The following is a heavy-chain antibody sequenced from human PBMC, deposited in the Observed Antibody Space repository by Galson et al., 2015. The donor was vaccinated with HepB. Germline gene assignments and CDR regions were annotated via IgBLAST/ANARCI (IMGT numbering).Heavy chain of an antibody. CDR3: ARAYYYFDY. D-gene: IGHD2-8*01. CDR2: AYYRSTWYY. Sequence: CAISGDSVSSNSAVWIWIRQSPSRGLEWLGRAYYRSTWYYDYAVSVKSRMSINPDTSKNQFSLQLSSVTPEDTAIYYCARAYYYFDYWGQGTVVTVSS. V-gene: IGHV6-1*01. J-gene: IGHJ4*02. CDR1: GDSVSSNSAV.